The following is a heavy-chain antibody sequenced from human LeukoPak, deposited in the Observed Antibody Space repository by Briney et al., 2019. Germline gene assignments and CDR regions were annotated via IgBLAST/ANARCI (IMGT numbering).Heavy chain of an antibody. V-gene: IGHV4-34*01. D-gene: IGHD2-15*01. CDR2: INHSGST. J-gene: IGHJ5*02. Sequence: SETLSLTCAVYGPSFSSYYWSWIRQPPGKGLEWIGEINHSGSTNYNPSLKSRVTISVDTSKNQSSLKLSSVTAADTAVYYCARTGGSCYLCDWFDPWGQGTLVTVSS. CDR1: GPSFSSYY. CDR3: ARTGGSCYLCDWFDP.